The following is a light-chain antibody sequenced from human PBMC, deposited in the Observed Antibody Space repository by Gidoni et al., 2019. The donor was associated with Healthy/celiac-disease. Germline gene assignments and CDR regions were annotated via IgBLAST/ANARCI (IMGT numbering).Light chain of an antibody. J-gene: IGKJ1*01. Sequence: EIVLTQSPGTLSLSPGERATLSCRGSQSVSSSYLAWYQQKPGQAPRLLIYGASSRATGIPDRVSGSGFGTDFTLTISRLEPEDFAVYYCQQYGSSSWTFGQGTKVEIK. V-gene: IGKV3-20*01. CDR2: GAS. CDR3: QQYGSSSWT. CDR1: QSVSSSY.